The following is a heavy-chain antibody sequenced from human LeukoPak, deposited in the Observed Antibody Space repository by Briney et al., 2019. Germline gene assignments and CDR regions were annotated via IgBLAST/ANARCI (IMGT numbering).Heavy chain of an antibody. V-gene: IGHV4-34*01. J-gene: IGHJ4*02. Sequence: KASETLSLTCAVYGGSFSGYYWSWIRQPPGKGLEWIGEINHSGSTNYNPSLKSRVTISVDTSKNQFSLKLSSVTAADTAVYYCARRSTPIWFSCFDYWGQGTLVTVSS. CDR1: GGSFSGYY. CDR2: INHSGST. D-gene: IGHD3-10*01. CDR3: ARRSTPIWFSCFDY.